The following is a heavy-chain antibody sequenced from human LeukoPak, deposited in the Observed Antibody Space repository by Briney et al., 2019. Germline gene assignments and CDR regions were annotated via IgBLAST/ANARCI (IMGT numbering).Heavy chain of an antibody. CDR3: AQGDSYYDFLLSV. Sequence: GGSLRLPCEASGFTFRSYAMTWVRQAPGKGLEWVSAISGSGAKTYYADSVKGRFTISRDNSRNMLYLQMNSLRVEDTAVYYCAQGDSYYDFLLSVWGQGTMVTVSS. D-gene: IGHD3-3*01. J-gene: IGHJ3*01. V-gene: IGHV3-23*01. CDR2: ISGSGAKT. CDR1: GFTFRSYA.